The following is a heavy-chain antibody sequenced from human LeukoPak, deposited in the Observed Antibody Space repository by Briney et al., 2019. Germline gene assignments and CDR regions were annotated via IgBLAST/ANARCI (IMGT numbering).Heavy chain of an antibody. CDR2: ISSSKYI. J-gene: IGHJ4*02. CDR1: EFTFSSYN. Sequence: GGSLRLSCAASEFTFSSYNMNWVRQAPGKGLEWVSSISSSKYIYYADSVKGRFTISRDNAKNSLYLQMNSLRAEDTAVYYCAREPFWSGYFSNLHFDYWGRGALVTVSS. D-gene: IGHD3-3*01. V-gene: IGHV3-21*01. CDR3: AREPFWSGYFSNLHFDY.